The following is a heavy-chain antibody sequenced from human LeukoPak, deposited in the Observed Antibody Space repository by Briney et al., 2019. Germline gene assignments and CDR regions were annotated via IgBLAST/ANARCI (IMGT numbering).Heavy chain of an antibody. Sequence: SETLSLTCTVSGGSISSSSDYWGWVRQPPGEGLEWIGSIFYSGSTYYNPSRKSRVTISVDTSKNQFSLKLSSVTAADTAVYYCARHSLAARLNYYYMDVWGKGTTVTVSS. J-gene: IGHJ6*03. V-gene: IGHV4-39*01. CDR3: ARHSLAARLNYYYMDV. CDR2: IFYSGST. D-gene: IGHD6-6*01. CDR1: GGSISSSSDY.